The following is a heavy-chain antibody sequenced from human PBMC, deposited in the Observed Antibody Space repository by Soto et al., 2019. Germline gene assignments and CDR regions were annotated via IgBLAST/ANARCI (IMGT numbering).Heavy chain of an antibody. J-gene: IGHJ3*01. CDR2: ISSSSSYI. D-gene: IGHD5-18*01. V-gene: IGHV3-21*01. CDR3: ARVRIEWSAIDRDLLAF. Sequence: LRLSWAASGVPFSSYSMTWVRQPPGTGLEWFSSISSSSSYIYYADSVKGRFTISRDNAKNSLYLQMNSLRAEDTAVYYCARVRIEWSAIDRDLLAFWARRTLVTGS. CDR1: GVPFSSYS.